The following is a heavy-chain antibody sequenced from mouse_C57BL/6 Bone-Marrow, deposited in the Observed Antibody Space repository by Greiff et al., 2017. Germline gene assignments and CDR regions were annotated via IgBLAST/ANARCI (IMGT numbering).Heavy chain of an antibody. J-gene: IGHJ4*01. Sequence: VMLVESGPGLVQPSQSLSITCTVSGFSLTSYGVHWVRQSPGKGLEWLGVIWSGGSTDYNAAFISRLSISKDNSKSQVFFKMNSLQADDTAIYYCARTYGRDAMDYWGQGTSVTVSS. CDR2: IWSGGST. V-gene: IGHV2-2*01. D-gene: IGHD1-1*02. CDR3: ARTYGRDAMDY. CDR1: GFSLTSYG.